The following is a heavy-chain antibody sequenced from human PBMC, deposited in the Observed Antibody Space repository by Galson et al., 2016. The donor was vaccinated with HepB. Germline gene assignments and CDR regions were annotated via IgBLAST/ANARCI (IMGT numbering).Heavy chain of an antibody. J-gene: IGHJ4*02. V-gene: IGHV3-30*02. D-gene: IGHD4-11*01. CDR1: GFPFSSYG. CDR3: AREGPRGMTTGDY. CDR2: IRYDGSNN. Sequence: SLRLSCAASGFPFSSYGMHCVRQAPGKGLGWVGFIRYDGSNNFYEDSVKGRFTISRDNSKNRLYLQMNSLRAEDTAVYYCAREGPRGMTTGDYWGQGTLVIVSS.